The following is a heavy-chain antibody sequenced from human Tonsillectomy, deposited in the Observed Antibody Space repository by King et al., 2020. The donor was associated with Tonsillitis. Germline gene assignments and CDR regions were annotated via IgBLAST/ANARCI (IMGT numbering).Heavy chain of an antibody. J-gene: IGHJ6*02. D-gene: IGHD2-15*01. CDR3: ARDVSDRGGNYGMDV. CDR2: IFYSGST. Sequence: QLQESGPGLVKPSQTVSLTCTVSGGSISSGYYYWCWIRQPPGKGLEWIGNIFYSGSTYYNPSLKSRVTISVDTSNNQFSLKLSSVTAADSAVYYCARDVSDRGGNYGMDVWGQGTTVTVSS. V-gene: IGHV4-30-4*01. CDR1: GGSISSGYYY.